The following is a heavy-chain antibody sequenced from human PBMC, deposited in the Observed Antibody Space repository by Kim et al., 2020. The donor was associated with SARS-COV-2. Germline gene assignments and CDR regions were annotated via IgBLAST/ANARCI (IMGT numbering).Heavy chain of an antibody. D-gene: IGHD5-12*01. J-gene: IGHJ4*02. Sequence: GGSLRLSCAASGFTFSSYGMHWVRQAPGKGLEWVAVIWFDGNDKYYADSVKGRFTISRDNSKNTVFLQMNSLRAEDTAVYYCAKDHSGSGYDPDIWGQGTLLTVSS. CDR3: AKDHSGSGYDPDI. V-gene: IGHV3-33*06. CDR1: GFTFSSYG. CDR2: IWFDGNDK.